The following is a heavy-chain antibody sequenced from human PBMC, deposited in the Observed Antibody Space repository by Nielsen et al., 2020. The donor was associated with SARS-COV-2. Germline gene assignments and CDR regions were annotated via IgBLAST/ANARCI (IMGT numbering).Heavy chain of an antibody. CDR1: GFTFSSYA. V-gene: IGHV3-23*01. Sequence: GESLKISCAASGFTFSSYAMSWVRQAPGKGLEWVSAISGSGGSTYYADSVKGRFTISRDNSKNTLYLQMNSLRAEDTAVYYCAKDAGDREVGNYYYYMDVWGKGTTVTVSS. J-gene: IGHJ6*03. D-gene: IGHD7-27*01. CDR3: AKDAGDREVGNYYYYMDV. CDR2: ISGSGGST.